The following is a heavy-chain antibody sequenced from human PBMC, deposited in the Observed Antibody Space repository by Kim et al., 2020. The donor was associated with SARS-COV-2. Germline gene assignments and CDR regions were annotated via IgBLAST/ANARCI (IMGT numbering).Heavy chain of an antibody. CDR2: ISNTWSA. J-gene: IGHJ5*02. D-gene: IGHD6-19*01. Sequence: SETLSLTCSVSGAFIGSDYWAWVRQPPGKGLEWIGCISNTWSANYNPSLESRVTISANASKRQLYLNLKSLTAADTAVYYCSRGLHNSGWSYLDPWGPG. V-gene: IGHV4-4*09. CDR3: SRGLHNSGWSYLDP. CDR1: GAFIGSDY.